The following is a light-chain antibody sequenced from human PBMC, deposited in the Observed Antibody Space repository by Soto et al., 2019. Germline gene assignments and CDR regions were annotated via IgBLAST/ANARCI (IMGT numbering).Light chain of an antibody. CDR2: DAS. Sequence: DVQMPQSPSTLSAFVGDRVTITCRASQSISHYLAWYQQKPGKAPKLLIYDASSLESGVPSRFSGSGSGTEFTLTISSLQPDDFATYYCQQYNSYSLTFGGGTKVEIK. J-gene: IGKJ4*01. V-gene: IGKV1-5*01. CDR3: QQYNSYSLT. CDR1: QSISHY.